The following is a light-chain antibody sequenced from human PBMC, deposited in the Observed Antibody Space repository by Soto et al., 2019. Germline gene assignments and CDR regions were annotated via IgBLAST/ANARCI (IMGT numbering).Light chain of an antibody. Sequence: QSVLTQPASASGSPGQSITISCAGTSSDIGGYNYVSWYQQHPGKAPKVMIYEVSNRPSGVSNRFSGSKSGNTASLTISGLQAEDEADYYCSSYTSSSTLYVFGSGTKVTVL. CDR2: EVS. CDR3: SSYTSSSTLYV. J-gene: IGLJ1*01. V-gene: IGLV2-14*01. CDR1: SSDIGGYNY.